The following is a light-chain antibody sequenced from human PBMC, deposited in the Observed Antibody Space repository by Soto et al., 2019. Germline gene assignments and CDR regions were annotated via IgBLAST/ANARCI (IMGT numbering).Light chain of an antibody. CDR3: QQYNSYSPLT. Sequence: IQMTQSPSTLPASVGDRVTLTCRASQSISNWLAWYQQKPVKAPKLLIYKASGLESGVPSRFSGSGSGTDFTLTISSLQPDDFATYYCQQYNSYSPLTFGGGTKVDIK. J-gene: IGKJ4*01. CDR2: KAS. CDR1: QSISNW. V-gene: IGKV1-5*03.